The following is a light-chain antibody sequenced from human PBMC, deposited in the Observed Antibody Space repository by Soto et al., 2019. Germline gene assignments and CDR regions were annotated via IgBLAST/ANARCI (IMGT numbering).Light chain of an antibody. Sequence: EIVLTQSPGTLSLSPGXXATLSCRSSQSVSSSYLAWYQQKPGQAPRLLIYDVSSRATGIPDRFSGSGSGTDFTLTISRLEPEDFAVYYCQQYGSSPTFGQGTKVEIK. CDR2: DVS. V-gene: IGKV3-20*01. J-gene: IGKJ1*01. CDR1: QSVSSSY. CDR3: QQYGSSPT.